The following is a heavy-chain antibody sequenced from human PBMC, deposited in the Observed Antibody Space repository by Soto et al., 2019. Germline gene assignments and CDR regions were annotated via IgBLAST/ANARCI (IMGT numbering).Heavy chain of an antibody. J-gene: IGHJ3*02. V-gene: IGHV4-39*01. CDR3: ARPSSYDILTGQMGDSDAFDI. CDR2: IYYSGST. D-gene: IGHD3-9*01. Sequence: QLQLQESGPGLVKPSETLSLTCTVSGGSISSSSYYWGWIRQPPGKGLEWIGSIYYSGSTYYNPSLKSRVTISVDTSNNQFSLKLSSVTAADTAVYYCARPSSYDILTGQMGDSDAFDIWGQGTMVTVSS. CDR1: GGSISSSSYY.